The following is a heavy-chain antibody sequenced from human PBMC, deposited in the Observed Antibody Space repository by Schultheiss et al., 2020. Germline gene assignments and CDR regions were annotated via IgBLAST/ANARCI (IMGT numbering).Heavy chain of an antibody. Sequence: GGSLRLSCSASGFTFSSYAMHWVRQAPGKGLEYVSAISSNGSSTSYADSVKGRFTISRDNAKNTLYLQMNSLRAEDTAVYYCARAHYYYYYMDVWGKGTTVTVSS. V-gene: IGHV3-64*04. CDR1: GFTFSSYA. CDR3: ARAHYYYYYMDV. J-gene: IGHJ6*03. CDR2: ISSNGSST.